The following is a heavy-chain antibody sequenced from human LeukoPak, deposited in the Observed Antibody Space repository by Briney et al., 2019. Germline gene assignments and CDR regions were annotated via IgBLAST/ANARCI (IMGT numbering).Heavy chain of an antibody. CDR1: GYTFTSYD. CDR3: TREDCGGDCYSSRAFDI. CDR2: MNPNSGNT. Sequence: ASVTVSCKPSGYTFTSYDINWVRQAPGPGLEWMGWMNPNSGNTGYPQKFQGRVTMTRNTSISTAYMELSSLRSEDTAVYYCTREDCGGDCYSSRAFDIWGQGTMVTVSS. D-gene: IGHD2-21*02. V-gene: IGHV1-8*01. J-gene: IGHJ3*02.